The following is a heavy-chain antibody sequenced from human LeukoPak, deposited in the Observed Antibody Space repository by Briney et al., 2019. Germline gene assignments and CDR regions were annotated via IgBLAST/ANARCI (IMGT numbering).Heavy chain of an antibody. V-gene: IGHV1-69*13. CDR1: GYTFTGYY. CDR3: ARDLGQYYDIPGGSYFDY. Sequence: GASVKVSCKASGYTFTGYYMHWVRQAPGQGLEWMGGIIPIFGTANYAQKFQGRVTITADESTSTAYMELSSLRSEDTAVNYCARDLGQYYDIPGGSYFDYWGQGTLVTVSS. D-gene: IGHD3-9*01. J-gene: IGHJ4*02. CDR2: IIPIFGTA.